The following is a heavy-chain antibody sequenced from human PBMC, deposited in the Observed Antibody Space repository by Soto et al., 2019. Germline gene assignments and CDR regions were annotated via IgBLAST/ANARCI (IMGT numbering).Heavy chain of an antibody. V-gene: IGHV1-18*01. Sequence: QVQLVQSGAEVKKPGASVKVSCKASGYTFTSYGISWVRQAPGQGLEWMGWISAYHGNTNYAQKLQGRVTITTDTSTSTADMELRSLRSDDTTVYYCARDHGNYDILNGYYIKGWFDSWGQGTLVTVSS. CDR2: ISAYHGNT. J-gene: IGHJ5*01. CDR1: GYTFTSYG. D-gene: IGHD3-9*01. CDR3: ARDHGNYDILNGYYIKGWFDS.